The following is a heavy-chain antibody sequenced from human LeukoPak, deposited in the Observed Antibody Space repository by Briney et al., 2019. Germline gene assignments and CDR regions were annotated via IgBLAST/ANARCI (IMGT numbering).Heavy chain of an antibody. Sequence: PGRSLRLSCLASGFTFSDYYMSWVRQAPGKGLEGISYMSSRGYPTYYAESVKGRFTISRDNAKNTLYLQMHNLRAEDTGVYFCARVGIALTSPFDYWGLGTLVAVSS. D-gene: IGHD1-1*01. CDR3: ARVGIALTSPFDY. CDR2: MSSRGYPT. J-gene: IGHJ4*02. CDR1: GFTFSDYY. V-gene: IGHV3-11*01.